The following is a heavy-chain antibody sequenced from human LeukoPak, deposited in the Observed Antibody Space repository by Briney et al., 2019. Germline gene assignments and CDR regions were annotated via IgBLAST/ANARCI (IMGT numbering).Heavy chain of an antibody. CDR1: GFTFSSYG. D-gene: IGHD1-26*01. Sequence: RTGGSLRLSCAASGFTFSSYGMHWVRQAPGKGLEWVAFIRYDGSNKYYADSVKGRFTLSRDNSKNTLYLQMNSPRAEDTAVYYCATAYSGRFDYWGQGTLVTVSS. J-gene: IGHJ4*02. CDR3: ATAYSGRFDY. CDR2: IRYDGSNK. V-gene: IGHV3-30*02.